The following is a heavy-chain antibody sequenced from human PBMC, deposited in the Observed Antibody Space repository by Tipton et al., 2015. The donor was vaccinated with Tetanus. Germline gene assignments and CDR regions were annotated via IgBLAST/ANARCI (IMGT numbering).Heavy chain of an antibody. V-gene: IGHV3-33*01. J-gene: IGHJ4*02. D-gene: IGHD2-15*01. CDR2: SWYDGTDQ. Sequence: SLRLSCTASGFIFSSYGIHWVRQAPGKGLEWVAVSWYDGTDQYYADSVKGRFTLSRDNSKNTLYPQMNSLRAEDTALYYCAREADCSVGSCFSGDFANWGQGTQVTVSS. CDR1: GFIFSSYG. CDR3: AREADCSVGSCFSGDFAN.